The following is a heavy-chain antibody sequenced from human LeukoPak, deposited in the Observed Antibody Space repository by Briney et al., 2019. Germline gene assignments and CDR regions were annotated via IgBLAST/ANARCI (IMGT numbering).Heavy chain of an antibody. CDR3: ARDIGYPCMDV. J-gene: IGHJ1*01. Sequence: GGSLRLSCAASGFTFSSYSMNWVRQAPGKGLEWVSSISSSSSYIYYADSVKGRFTTPRDNAKNSLYLQMNSLRAEDTAVYYCARDIGYPCMDVWGQGTLVTVSS. CDR2: ISSSSSYI. CDR1: GFTFSSYS. D-gene: IGHD2-15*01. V-gene: IGHV3-21*01.